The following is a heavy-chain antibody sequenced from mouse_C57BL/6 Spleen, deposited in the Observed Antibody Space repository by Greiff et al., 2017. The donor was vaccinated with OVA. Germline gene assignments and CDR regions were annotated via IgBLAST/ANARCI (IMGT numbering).Heavy chain of an antibody. Sequence: EVKLMESGGGLVKPGGSLKLSCAASGFTFSSYAMSWVRQTPEKRLEWVAYISSGGDYIYYADTVKGRFTISRDNARNTLYLQMSSLKSEDTAMYYCTRDELGQGFAYWGQGTLVTVSA. CDR1: GFTFSSYA. V-gene: IGHV5-9-1*02. J-gene: IGHJ3*01. D-gene: IGHD4-1*01. CDR2: ISSGGDYI. CDR3: TRDELGQGFAY.